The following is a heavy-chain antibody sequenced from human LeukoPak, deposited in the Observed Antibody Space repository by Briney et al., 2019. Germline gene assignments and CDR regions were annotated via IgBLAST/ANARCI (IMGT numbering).Heavy chain of an antibody. CDR1: GYSFTNYW. D-gene: IGHD6-6*01. V-gene: IGHV5-51*01. CDR2: IYPGASDT. J-gene: IGHJ3*02. Sequence: GESLKISCKGSGYSFTNYWIGWVRQMPGKGLEGMGIIYPGASDTRYSPSFQGQVTISADKSISTAYLQWSSLKASDTAMYYCARNVGSSSADAFDIWGQGTMVTVSS. CDR3: ARNVGSSSADAFDI.